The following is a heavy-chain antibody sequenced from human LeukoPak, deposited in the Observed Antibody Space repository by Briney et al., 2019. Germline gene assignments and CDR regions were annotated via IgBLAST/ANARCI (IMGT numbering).Heavy chain of an antibody. CDR1: GFTFSSHR. J-gene: IGHJ4*02. D-gene: IGHD6-13*01. CDR3: AREGTPYSSSWDEYYFDY. Sequence: GGSLRLSCAASGFTFSSHRMNWVRQAPGKGLEWVSSISSSSSYIYYADSVKGRFTISRDNAKNSLYLQMNSLRAEDTAVYYCAREGTPYSSSWDEYYFDYWGQGTLVTVSS. CDR2: ISSSSSYI. V-gene: IGHV3-21*01.